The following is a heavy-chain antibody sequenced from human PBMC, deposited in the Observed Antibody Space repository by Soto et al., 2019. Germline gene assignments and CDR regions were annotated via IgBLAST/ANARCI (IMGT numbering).Heavy chain of an antibody. J-gene: IGHJ4*02. CDR3: ARDKITGLFDY. CDR2: INHSGST. D-gene: IGHD2-8*02. CDR1: GGSFSGYS. V-gene: IGHV4-34*01. Sequence: SETLSLTCAVYGGSFSGYSWTWIRQPPGTGLEWIGEINHSGSTNYNPSLKSRVTISVDTSKNQFSLKLTSVTAADTAVYYCARDKITGLFDYWGQGALVT.